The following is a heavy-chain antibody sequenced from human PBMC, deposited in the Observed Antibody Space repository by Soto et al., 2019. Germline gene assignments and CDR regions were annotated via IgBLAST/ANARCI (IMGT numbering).Heavy chain of an antibody. D-gene: IGHD2-15*01. CDR3: ARRGAYCSGGTCYHFDY. J-gene: IGHJ4*02. Sequence: QVQLVQSGAEVKKPGASVKVSCKASGYTFTTYGISWVRQAPGQGLEWMGWISTYNGNTNYEQKLQGRVTLTTDTLTRTAYVELRSLRSDDTAVYYCARRGAYCSGGTCYHFDYWGQGTLVTVSS. V-gene: IGHV1-18*04. CDR2: ISTYNGNT. CDR1: GYTFTTYG.